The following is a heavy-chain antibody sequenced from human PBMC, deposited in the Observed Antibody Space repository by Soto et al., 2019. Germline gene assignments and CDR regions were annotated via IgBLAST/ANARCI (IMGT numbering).Heavy chain of an antibody. CDR3: VRDQDGRYPSGVFDI. CDR2: ISRSSSFR. J-gene: IGHJ3*02. Sequence: PVGSLRLSCEASGFTFSSYSMIWVRQAPGKGLEWVSFISRSSSFRYFGDSVKGRLTISRDNAKNSLYLQMNSLRAEDTAVYYCVRDQDGRYPSGVFDIWGQGTMVTVSS. CDR1: GFTFSSYS. V-gene: IGHV3-21*01. D-gene: IGHD3-16*02.